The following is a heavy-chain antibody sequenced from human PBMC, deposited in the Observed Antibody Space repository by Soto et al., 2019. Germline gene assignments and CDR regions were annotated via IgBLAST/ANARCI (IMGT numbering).Heavy chain of an antibody. CDR1: GGTFSSYA. CDR2: IIPIFGTA. CDR3: ARATIFGFVSTKHLYYYGMDV. D-gene: IGHD3-3*01. Sequence: QVQLVQSGAEVKKPGSSVKVSCKASGGTFSSYAISWVRQAPGQGLEWMGGIIPIFGTANYAQKFQGRVTITEDESTSTAYIALTTTRSEDTALYYCARATIFGFVSTKHLYYYGMDVWCQGTTVTVSS. V-gene: IGHV1-69*01. J-gene: IGHJ6*02.